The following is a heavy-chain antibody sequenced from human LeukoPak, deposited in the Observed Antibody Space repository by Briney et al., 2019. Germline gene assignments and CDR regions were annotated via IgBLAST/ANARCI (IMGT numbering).Heavy chain of an antibody. J-gene: IGHJ5*02. CDR1: GFTFSSYS. V-gene: IGHV3-48*04. CDR2: ISSSSSTI. Sequence: PGGSLRLSCAASGFTFSSYSMNWVRQAPGKGLEWVSYISSSSSTIYYADSVKGRFTISRDNAKNSLYLQMNSLRAEDTAEYYCARAGGVVPAATRYNWFDPWGQGTLVTVSS. D-gene: IGHD2-2*01. CDR3: ARAGGVVPAATRYNWFDP.